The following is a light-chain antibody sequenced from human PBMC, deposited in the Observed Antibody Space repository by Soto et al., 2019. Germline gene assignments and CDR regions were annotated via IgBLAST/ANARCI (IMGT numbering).Light chain of an antibody. CDR2: FAS. CDR1: QSVSSK. CDR3: QQYSSFPRT. Sequence: EIVMTQSPATLSVSPGERATLSCRASQSVSSKLAWFQQKPGQAPRLLIYFASTRATDIPARFSGSGSGTEFTLTISRLEPDDFAVYYCQQYSSFPRTFGQGTKVEIK. J-gene: IGKJ1*01. V-gene: IGKV3-15*01.